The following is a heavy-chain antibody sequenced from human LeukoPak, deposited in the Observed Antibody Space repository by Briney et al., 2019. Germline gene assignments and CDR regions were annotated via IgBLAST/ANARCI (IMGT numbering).Heavy chain of an antibody. CDR3: TRDEYSSPLGAFDI. D-gene: IGHD6-6*01. J-gene: IGHJ3*02. CDR2: IIPIFGTA. CDR1: GGTFSSYA. Sequence: ASVKVSCEASGGTFSSYAISWVRQAPGQGLEWMGGIIPIFGTANYAQKFQGRVTMTRDMSTSTVYMELSSLRSEDTAVYYCTRDEYSSPLGAFDIWGQGTMVTVSS. V-gene: IGHV1-69*05.